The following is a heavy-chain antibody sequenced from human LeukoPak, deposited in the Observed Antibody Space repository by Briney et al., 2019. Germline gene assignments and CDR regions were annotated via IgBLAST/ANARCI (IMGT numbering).Heavy chain of an antibody. CDR1: GGSISSSY. V-gene: IGHV4-59*08. J-gene: IGHJ5*02. CDR2: IYYSGST. Sequence: PSETLSLTCTVSGGSISSSYWSWIRQPPGKGLEWIAYIYYSGSTNYNPSLKSRLTISADMSKSQFSLKLSSVTAADTAIYYCARLHKGNWFDPWGQGTLVTVSS. CDR3: ARLHKGNWFDP.